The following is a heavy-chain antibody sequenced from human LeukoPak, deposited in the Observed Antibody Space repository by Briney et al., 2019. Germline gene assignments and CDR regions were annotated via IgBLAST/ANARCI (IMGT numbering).Heavy chain of an antibody. CDR1: GFTFCNYW. CDR3: ARDLGWLQFDY. V-gene: IGHV3-7*04. J-gene: IGHJ4*02. Sequence: PGGSLRLSCAASGFTFCNYWMSWVRQAPGERLEWVANINKDGSQKYYVASVKGRFTISRDNAKSALYLQMNSLRAEDTALYYCARDLGWLQFDYWGQGTLVTVSS. CDR2: INKDGSQK. D-gene: IGHD5-24*01.